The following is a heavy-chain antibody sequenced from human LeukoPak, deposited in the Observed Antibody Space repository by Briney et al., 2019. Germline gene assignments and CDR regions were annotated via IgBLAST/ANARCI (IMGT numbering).Heavy chain of an antibody. D-gene: IGHD6-19*01. CDR3: ASRAGSGWYYFDY. J-gene: IGHJ4*02. CDR1: GFTFDNYG. V-gene: IGHV3-20*04. Sequence: PGGSLRLSCAASGFTFDNYGMSWVRQVPGKGLEWVSSINGNGGSTAYADSVKGRFTISRDNAKNSLYLQMNSLRAEDTAVYYCASRAGSGWYYFDYWGQGTLVTVSS. CDR2: INGNGGST.